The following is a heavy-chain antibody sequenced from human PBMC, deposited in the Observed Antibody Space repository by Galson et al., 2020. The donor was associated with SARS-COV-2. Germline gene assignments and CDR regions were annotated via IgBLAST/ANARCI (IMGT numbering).Heavy chain of an antibody. D-gene: IGHD6-13*01. V-gene: IGHV3-30*18. CDR3: AKDLHKTDIAAAGTHWFDP. Sequence: GGSLRLSCAASGFTFSSYGMHWVRQAPGKGLEWVAVISYDGSNKYYADSVKGRFTISRDNSKNTLYLQMNSLRAEDTAVYYCAKDLHKTDIAAAGTHWFDPWGQGTLVTVSS. CDR2: ISYDGSNK. J-gene: IGHJ5*02. CDR1: GFTFSSYG.